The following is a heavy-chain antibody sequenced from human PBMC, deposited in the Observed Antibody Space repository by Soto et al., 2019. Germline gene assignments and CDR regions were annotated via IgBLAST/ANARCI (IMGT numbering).Heavy chain of an antibody. V-gene: IGHV1-69*01. J-gene: IGHJ6*02. CDR2: IIPIFGTA. Sequence: QVQLVQSGAEVKKPGSSVKVSCKASGGTFSSYSISWVRQAPGQGLKWMGGIIPIFGTANYAQKFQGRVTITADESTSTAYMELSSLRSEDTAVYYCARESRGYYYYYGMDVWGQGTTVTVSS. CDR1: GGTFSSYS. CDR3: ARESRGYYYYYGMDV. D-gene: IGHD3-10*01.